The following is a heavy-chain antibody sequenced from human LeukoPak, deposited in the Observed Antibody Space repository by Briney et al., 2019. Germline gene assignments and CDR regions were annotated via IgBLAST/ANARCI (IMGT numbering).Heavy chain of an antibody. CDR2: ISADGGST. CDR3: AKESGKFDY. V-gene: IGHV3-43*02. CDR1: GLNFDDSA. J-gene: IGHJ4*02. Sequence: PGGSLRLSCVASGLNFDDSAMHWVRQAPGKGLEWVSLISADGGSTFSADSVKGRFSISRDNSKNSLYLQMNSLRSEDTAMYCCAKESGKFDYWGQGTLVAVSS.